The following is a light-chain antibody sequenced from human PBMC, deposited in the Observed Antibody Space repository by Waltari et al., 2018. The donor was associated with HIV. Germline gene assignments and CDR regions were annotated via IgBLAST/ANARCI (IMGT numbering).Light chain of an antibody. Sequence: IQLTQSPSILSASVGDRVRITCRATQAVGSYLAWYQKKPGKAPNLLIYAVSVLQSGVPSRFSGSGSGTEFTLTISGLQPEDLATYYCQQLKTYPVTFGGGTKVDSK. CDR2: AVS. CDR1: QAVGSY. V-gene: IGKV1-9*01. J-gene: IGKJ4*01. CDR3: QQLKTYPVT.